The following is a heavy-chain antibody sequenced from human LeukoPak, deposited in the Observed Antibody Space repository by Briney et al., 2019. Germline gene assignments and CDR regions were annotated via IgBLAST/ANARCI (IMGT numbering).Heavy chain of an antibody. CDR2: ISGSGGST. CDR3: ARDLYYYGMDV. Sequence: PGGSLRLSCAASGFTFRSYAMSWVRQAPGKGLEWVSAISGSGGSTSYADSVKGRFTISRDNSKNTLFLQMNSLRAEDTAVYYCARDLYYYGMDVWGQGTTVTVSS. CDR1: GFTFRSYA. V-gene: IGHV3-23*01. J-gene: IGHJ6*02.